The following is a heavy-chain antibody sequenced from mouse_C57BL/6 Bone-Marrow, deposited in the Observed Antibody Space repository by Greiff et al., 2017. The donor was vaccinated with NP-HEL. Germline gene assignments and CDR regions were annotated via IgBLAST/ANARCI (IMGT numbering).Heavy chain of an antibody. J-gene: IGHJ3*01. CDR1: GYTFTDYN. V-gene: IGHV1-18*01. CDR2: INPNNGGT. CDR3: ARSRGGAWFAY. Sequence: DVQLQESGPELVKPGASVKIPCKASGYTFTDYNMDWVKQSHGKSLEWIGDINPNNGGTIYNQKFKGKATLTVDKSSSTAYMELRSLTSEDTAVYYCARSRGGAWFAYWGQGTLVTVSA.